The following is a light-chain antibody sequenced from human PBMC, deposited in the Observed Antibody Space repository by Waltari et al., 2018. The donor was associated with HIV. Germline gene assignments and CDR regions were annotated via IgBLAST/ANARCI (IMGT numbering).Light chain of an antibody. CDR2: EVN. CDR3: ISFTTTNSPHVL. V-gene: IGLV2-14*01. Sequence: QSALTQPASVSGSPGQSITISCTGTSSDVGGYKYVSWYQQHPGKAPKLMIYEVNNPPPGISDRFSGSKSANTASLTISGLQADDEADYYCISFTTTNSPHVLFGGGTKLTV. CDR1: SSDVGGYKY. J-gene: IGLJ2*01.